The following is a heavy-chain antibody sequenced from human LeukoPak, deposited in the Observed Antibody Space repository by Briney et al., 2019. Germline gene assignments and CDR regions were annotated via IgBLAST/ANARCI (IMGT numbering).Heavy chain of an antibody. CDR2: IIHIFGTA. CDR3: ARGPSGSYWVHYFDY. D-gene: IGHD1-26*01. J-gene: IGHJ4*02. Sequence: GASVNVACNASRRTFSSYPISCVRQAPEQGFEWIGRIIHIFGTANYAQKFQGRVTITTDESTSTAYMELSSLRSEDTAVYYCARGPSGSYWVHYFDYWGQGTLVTVSS. V-gene: IGHV1-69*05. CDR1: RRTFSSYP.